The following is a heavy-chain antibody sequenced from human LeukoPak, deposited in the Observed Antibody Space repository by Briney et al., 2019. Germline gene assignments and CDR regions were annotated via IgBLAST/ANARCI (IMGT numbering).Heavy chain of an antibody. Sequence: ASVKVSCKASGYTFTSYGISWVRQAPGQGLEWMGWISAYNGNTNYAQKLQGRVTMTTDTSTSTAYMELRSLRSDDTAVYYCARHWGAHGPSPKSYWYFDLWGRGTLVTVSS. CDR2: ISAYNGNT. V-gene: IGHV1-18*01. J-gene: IGHJ2*01. CDR1: GYTFTSYG. D-gene: IGHD3-16*01. CDR3: ARHWGAHGPSPKSYWYFDL.